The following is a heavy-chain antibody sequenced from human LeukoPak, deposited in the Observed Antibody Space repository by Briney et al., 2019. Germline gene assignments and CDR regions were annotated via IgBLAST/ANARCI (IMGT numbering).Heavy chain of an antibody. CDR3: ARVYETNGYLY. V-gene: IGHV4-39*01. D-gene: IGHD3-22*01. Sequence: SETLSLTCTVSGGSINSGTYFWGWIRQPPGKGLEWIGSIYYSGSTYYNPSLKSRVTISVDTSKNQFSLKLNSVTAADTAVYYCARVYETNGYLYWGQGSLVTVSS. CDR1: GGSINSGTYF. CDR2: IYYSGST. J-gene: IGHJ4*02.